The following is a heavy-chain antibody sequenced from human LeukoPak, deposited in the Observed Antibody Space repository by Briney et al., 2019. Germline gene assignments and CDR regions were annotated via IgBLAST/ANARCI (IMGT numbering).Heavy chain of an antibody. D-gene: IGHD4-17*01. CDR2: INPNSGGT. Sequence: ASVKVSCKASGYTFTNYDINWVRQAPGQGLERMGWINPNSGGTNYAQKFQGRVTMTRDTSISTAYMELSRLRSDDTAVYYCARSHDYGDYRLDYWGQGTLVTVSS. CDR1: GYTFTNYD. CDR3: ARSHDYGDYRLDY. V-gene: IGHV1-2*02. J-gene: IGHJ4*02.